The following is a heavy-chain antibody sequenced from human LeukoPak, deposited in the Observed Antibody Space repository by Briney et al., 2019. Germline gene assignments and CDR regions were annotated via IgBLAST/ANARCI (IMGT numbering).Heavy chain of an antibody. CDR3: AKTLQQQMNLRLAYYDYGMDV. J-gene: IGHJ6*02. Sequence: QAGGSLRLSCAASGFTVSSNYMIWVRQVPGKGLNWVSSISGSGTITSYADSVKGRFTISRDNSGRILHLQMNSLRAEDTAVYYCAKTLQQQMNLRLAYYDYGMDVWGRGTSVTVSS. CDR1: GFTVSSNY. CDR2: ISGSGTIT. V-gene: IGHV3-53*01. D-gene: IGHD3-16*01.